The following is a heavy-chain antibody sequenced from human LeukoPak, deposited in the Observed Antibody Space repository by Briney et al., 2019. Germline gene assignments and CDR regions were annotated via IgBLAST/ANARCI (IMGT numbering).Heavy chain of an antibody. CDR1: GFTFSSYW. CDR2: VNSDGSST. D-gene: IGHD3-16*01. J-gene: IGHJ4*02. CDR3: VRVTIGGVGALAPIHY. V-gene: IGHV3-74*01. Sequence: PGGSLRLSCAASGFTFSSYWMHWVRQAPGEGLVWVSRVNSDGSSTNYADSVKGRFTISRDNAKNTLYLQMNSLRGEDTAVYYCVRVTIGGVGALAPIHYWGQGTLVTVSS.